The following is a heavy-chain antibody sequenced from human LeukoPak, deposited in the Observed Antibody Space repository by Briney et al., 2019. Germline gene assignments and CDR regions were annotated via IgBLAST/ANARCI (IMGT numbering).Heavy chain of an antibody. J-gene: IGHJ4*02. V-gene: IGHV3-7*05. CDR1: GFTFSSEW. CDR2: INQDGSEK. Sequence: PGGSLRLSCAASGFTFSSEWLSWVRQAPGKGLEYVANINQDGSEKYYVDSVKGRFTISRDNTKNSLYLQMNSLRGEDTAVYYCVKDGHRGILTWCWGQGTLVTVSS. D-gene: IGHD2-15*01. CDR3: VKDGHRGILTWC.